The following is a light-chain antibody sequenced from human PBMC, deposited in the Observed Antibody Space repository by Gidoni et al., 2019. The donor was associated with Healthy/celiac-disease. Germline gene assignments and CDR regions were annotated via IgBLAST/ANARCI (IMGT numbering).Light chain of an antibody. Sequence: MQLTHSPSSLSASVGDRVTITCRASQGIRNYLAWYQQKPGKVPKLLIYAASTLQPGVPSRFSGSGSGTDFTLTISSLQPEDVATYYCQKYNSDPWTFGQGTKVEIK. V-gene: IGKV1-27*01. J-gene: IGKJ1*01. CDR1: QGIRNY. CDR3: QKYNSDPWT. CDR2: AAS.